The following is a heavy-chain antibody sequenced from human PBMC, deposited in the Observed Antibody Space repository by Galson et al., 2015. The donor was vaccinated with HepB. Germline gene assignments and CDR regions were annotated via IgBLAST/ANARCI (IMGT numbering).Heavy chain of an antibody. CDR1: RFTFTRYA. V-gene: IGHV3-23*01. CDR3: ARKYDSSGYFDN. D-gene: IGHD3-22*01. Sequence: SLRLSCAASRFTFTRYAMNWVRQAPGKGLEWVSGISGSGDAANYADSVKGRFTISSDKFKNMVYLEMRSLRAEDTAIYYCARKYDSSGYFDNWGQGTLVTVSS. CDR2: ISGSGDAA. J-gene: IGHJ4*02.